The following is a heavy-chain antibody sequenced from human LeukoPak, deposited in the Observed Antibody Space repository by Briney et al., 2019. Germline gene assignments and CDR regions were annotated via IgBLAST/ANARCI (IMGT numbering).Heavy chain of an antibody. CDR2: IYYSGST. V-gene: IGHV4-30-4*01. CDR1: GGSISSGDYY. J-gene: IGHJ3*02. CDR3: AKTYSCGLDAFDI. Sequence: SETLSLTCTVSGGSISSGDYYWSWIRQPPGKGLEWIGYIYYSGSTHYNPSLKSRVTISVDTSKNQFSLKLSSVTAADTAVYYCAKTYSCGLDAFDIWGQGTMVTVSS. D-gene: IGHD5-18*01.